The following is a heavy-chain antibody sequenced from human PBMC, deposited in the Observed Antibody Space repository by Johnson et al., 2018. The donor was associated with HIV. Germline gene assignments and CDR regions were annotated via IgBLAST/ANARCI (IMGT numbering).Heavy chain of an antibody. CDR2: IGTAGDT. V-gene: IGHV3-13*01. CDR3: ARACRDGYTCDAFDI. CDR1: GFTFDDYG. D-gene: IGHD5-24*01. Sequence: VQLVESGGGVVRPGGSLRLSCAASGFTFDDYGMHWVRQAPGKGLEWVSAIGTAGDTYYPDSVKGRFTISRDNSKNTLYLQMNSLRAEDTAVYYCARACRDGYTCDAFDIWGQGTMVTVSS. J-gene: IGHJ3*02.